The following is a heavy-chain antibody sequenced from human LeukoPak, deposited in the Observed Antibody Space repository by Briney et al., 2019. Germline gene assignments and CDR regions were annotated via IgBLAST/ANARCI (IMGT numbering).Heavy chain of an antibody. CDR1: GFTFDDYA. Sequence: GGSLRLSCAASGFTFDDYAMHWVRQAPGKGLEWVSGISWNSGSIGYADSVKGRFTISRDNAKNSLYLQMNSLRADDTAEYYCAKSLLTTASGTGRAFDLWGQGTMVTVSS. D-gene: IGHD1-26*01. CDR2: ISWNSGSI. CDR3: AKSLLTTASGTGRAFDL. V-gene: IGHV3-9*01. J-gene: IGHJ3*01.